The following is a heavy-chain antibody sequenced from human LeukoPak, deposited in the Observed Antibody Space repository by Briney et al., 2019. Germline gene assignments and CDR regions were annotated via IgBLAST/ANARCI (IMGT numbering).Heavy chain of an antibody. CDR2: IYHSGST. D-gene: IGHD3-10*01. CDR3: ARRGGAFALDY. Sequence: SETLSLTCAVSGYSISSGYYWGWIRQPPGKGLEWIGSIYHSGSTYYNPPLKSRVTISVDTSKNQFSLKLSSVTAADTAVYYCARRGGAFALDYWGQGTLVTVSS. CDR1: GYSISSGYY. V-gene: IGHV4-38-2*01. J-gene: IGHJ4*02.